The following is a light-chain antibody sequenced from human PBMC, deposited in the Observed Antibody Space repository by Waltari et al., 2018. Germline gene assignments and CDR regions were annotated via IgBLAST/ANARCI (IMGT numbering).Light chain of an antibody. CDR1: PGISNS. CDR3: QEYYSPPHT. Sequence: DIRMTQSPSSLSASVGDRVTITCRASPGISNSLAWYQQKPGKAPKLLLYATSKLETGVPSRFSGSGSGADYTLTISSLQPEDFATYYCQEYYSPPHTFGQGTKLEI. J-gene: IGKJ2*01. CDR2: ATS. V-gene: IGKV1-NL1*01.